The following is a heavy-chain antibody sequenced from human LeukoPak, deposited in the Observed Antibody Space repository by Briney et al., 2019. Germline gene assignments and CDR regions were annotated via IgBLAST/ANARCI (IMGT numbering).Heavy chain of an antibody. CDR3: ARRVRNGYNYGYLNY. J-gene: IGHJ4*02. V-gene: IGHV4-4*07. CDR1: GGSISSYY. D-gene: IGHD5-18*01. Sequence: PSETLSLTCTVSGGSISSYYRSWMRQPAGKGLEWIGRIYTSGSTNYNPSLKSRVSMSVDTSKNQFSLNVISVTAADTAVYYCARRVRNGYNYGYLNYWGQGTLVTVSS. CDR2: IYTSGST.